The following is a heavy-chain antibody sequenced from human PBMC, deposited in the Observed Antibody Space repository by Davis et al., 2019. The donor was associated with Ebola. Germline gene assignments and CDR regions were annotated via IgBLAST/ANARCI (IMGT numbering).Heavy chain of an antibody. D-gene: IGHD4-17*01. CDR3: TITTVHVDY. CDR2: IRSKANSYAT. Sequence: GESLKISCAASGFTVSGSAMHWVRQASGKGLEWVGRIRSKANSYATAYAASVKGRFTISRDDSKNTAYLQMNSLKTEDTAVYYCTITTVHVDYWGQGTLVTVSS. J-gene: IGHJ4*02. V-gene: IGHV3-73*01. CDR1: GFTVSGSA.